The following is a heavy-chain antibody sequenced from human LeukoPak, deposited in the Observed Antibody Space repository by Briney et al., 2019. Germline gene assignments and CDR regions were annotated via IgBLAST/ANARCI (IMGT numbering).Heavy chain of an antibody. V-gene: IGHV4-38-2*02. Sequence: PSETLSLTCTVPGYSTSSGYYWGWIRQPPGKGLEWIGSIYHSGSTYYNPSLKNQVTISVDTSKNQFSLKLSSVTAADTAVYYCARRLGRKFGERFYYYHYLDVWGKGTTVTISS. D-gene: IGHD3-10*01. CDR1: GYSTSSGYY. CDR2: IYHSGST. J-gene: IGHJ6*03. CDR3: ARRLGRKFGERFYYYHYLDV.